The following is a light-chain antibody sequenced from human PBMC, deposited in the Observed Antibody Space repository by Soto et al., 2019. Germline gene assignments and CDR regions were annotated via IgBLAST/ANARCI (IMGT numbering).Light chain of an antibody. CDR3: QQYGSSPPRT. J-gene: IGKJ1*01. Sequence: EIVLTQSPGTLSLSPGERATLSCRASQSVSSSYLAWYQQKPGQAPRLLIYGASSRATGIPDRFSGSGSGTDFPLTISRLEPEDFAVYYCQQYGSSPPRTFGQGTKVEIK. V-gene: IGKV3-20*01. CDR2: GAS. CDR1: QSVSSSY.